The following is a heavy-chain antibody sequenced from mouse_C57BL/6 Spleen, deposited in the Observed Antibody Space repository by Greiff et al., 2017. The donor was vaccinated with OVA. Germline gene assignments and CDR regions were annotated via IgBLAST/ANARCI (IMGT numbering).Heavy chain of an antibody. J-gene: IGHJ3*02. D-gene: IGHD3-2*02. CDR3: ARGDSSGYPPFGL. CDR2: IHPNRGST. Sequence: QVQLQQPGAELVKPGASLKLSCRASGSPFTSYWMPWLKQRPGQGLEWIGMIHPNRGSTNYNEKFKSKATLTVDKSSSTAYMQLSSLTSEDSAVYYCARGDSSGYPPFGLWGQGTLVTVSA. V-gene: IGHV1-64*01. CDR1: GSPFTSYW.